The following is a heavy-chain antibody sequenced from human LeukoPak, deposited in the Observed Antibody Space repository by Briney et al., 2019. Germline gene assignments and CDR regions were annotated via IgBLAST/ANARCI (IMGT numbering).Heavy chain of an antibody. D-gene: IGHD3-10*01. CDR1: GFTFSSYA. CDR3: AKVMIRGVIITCFDY. V-gene: IGHV3-23*01. CDR2: ISGSGGST. J-gene: IGHJ4*02. Sequence: GGSLRLSCAASGFTFSSYAMSWVRQAPGKGLEWVSAISGSGGSTYYADSVKGRFTISRDNSKNTLYLQMNSLRAEDTAVYYCAKVMIRGVIITCFDYWGQGTLVTVSS.